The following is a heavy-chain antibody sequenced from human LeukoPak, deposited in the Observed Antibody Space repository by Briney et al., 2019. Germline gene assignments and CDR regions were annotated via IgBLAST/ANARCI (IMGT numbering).Heavy chain of an antibody. V-gene: IGHV3-7*03. J-gene: IGHJ4*02. CDR2: IKQNGGGR. D-gene: IGHD4-23*01. CDR1: GFTFSDYW. Sequence: GGSLRLSCVASGFTFSDYWMTWVRQAPGKGLEWVANIKQNGGGRYYVDSVKGRFTISRDNAKNSLYLQMNSLRAEDTAVYYCARDSGKARSDYWGLGALVTVSS. CDR3: ARDSGKARSDY.